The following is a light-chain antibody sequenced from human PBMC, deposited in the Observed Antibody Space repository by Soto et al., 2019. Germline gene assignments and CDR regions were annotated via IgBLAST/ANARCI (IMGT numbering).Light chain of an antibody. CDR3: QQLNSMYT. J-gene: IGKJ2*01. Sequence: DIQLTQSPSFLSASVGDRFTITCRASQGISSYLAWYQQKPGKAPKLLIYAASTLQSGVPSRFSGSGSGTEFTLTISSLQPEDFATYYCQQLNSMYTFGQGTKLEIK. CDR2: AAS. CDR1: QGISSY. V-gene: IGKV1-9*01.